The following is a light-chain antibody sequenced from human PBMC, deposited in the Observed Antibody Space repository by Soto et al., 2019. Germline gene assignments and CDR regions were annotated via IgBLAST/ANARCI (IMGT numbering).Light chain of an antibody. CDR3: QQYNYSPYT. CDR2: GAS. CDR1: QSVSSW. V-gene: IGKV1-5*01. Sequence: DIQMTQSPSTLSASVGDTITITCRASQSVSSWLAWYHQKPGQAPKLLIYGASSLESGVPATFSGSGSGTEFPLTITSLQPDDFATYYCQQYNYSPYTFGGGTKLEIK. J-gene: IGKJ2*01.